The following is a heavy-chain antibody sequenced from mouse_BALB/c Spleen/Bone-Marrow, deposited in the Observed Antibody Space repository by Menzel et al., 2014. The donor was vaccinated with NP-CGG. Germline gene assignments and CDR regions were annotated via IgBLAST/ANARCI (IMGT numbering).Heavy chain of an antibody. J-gene: IGHJ2*01. V-gene: IGHV6-6*02. CDR2: IRLKSNNYAT. D-gene: IGHD3-1*01. CDR3: TRVPAARTESYFDY. CDR1: GFTFSNYW. Sequence: EVKLVESGGGLVQPGGSMKLSCVASGFTFSNYWMNWVRQSPEKGLEWVAEIRLKSNNYATHYAESVKGRFTISRDDSKSSVYLQMNNLRAEDTGIYYCTRVPAARTESYFDYWGQGTTLTVSS.